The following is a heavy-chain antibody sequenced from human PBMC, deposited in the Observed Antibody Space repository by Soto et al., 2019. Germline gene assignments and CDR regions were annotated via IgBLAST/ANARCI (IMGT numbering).Heavy chain of an antibody. J-gene: IGHJ4*02. Sequence: QITLKESGPTLVKPTQTLTLTCTFSGFSLTTSGVGVGWIRQSPGKALEWLALIYWNGDERYRPSLETRLTVTRDTSKNQVVLTVTNMDPVDTATYYCVHTSGTLGYCSGGSCLGYFDYWGQGTLVTVSS. V-gene: IGHV2-5*01. CDR2: IYWNGDE. CDR3: VHTSGTLGYCSGGSCLGYFDY. CDR1: GFSLTTSGVG. D-gene: IGHD2-15*01.